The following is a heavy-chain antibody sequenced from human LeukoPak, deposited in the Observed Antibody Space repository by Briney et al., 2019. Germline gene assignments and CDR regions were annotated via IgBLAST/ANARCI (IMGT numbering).Heavy chain of an antibody. CDR1: GYTFTGYY. CDR3: AREESYYYDSSGTPGWFDP. Sequence: ASVKVSCKASGYTFTGYYMHWVRQAPGQGLEWMGWINPNSGGTNYAQEFQGRVTMTRDTSISTAYMELSRLRSDDTAVYYCAREESYYYDSSGTPGWFDPWGQGTLVTVSS. J-gene: IGHJ5*02. V-gene: IGHV1-2*02. CDR2: INPNSGGT. D-gene: IGHD3-22*01.